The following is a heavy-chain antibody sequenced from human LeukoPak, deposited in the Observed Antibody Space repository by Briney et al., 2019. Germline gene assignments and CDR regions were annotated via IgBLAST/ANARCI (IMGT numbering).Heavy chain of an antibody. D-gene: IGHD3-16*01. Sequence: ASVKVSCKASGGTFSSYAISWVRQAPGQGLEWMGRIIPILGIANYAQKFQGRVTITADKSTSTAYMELSSLRAEDTAVYYCARDWGLFWGRLSYYYYGMDVWGQGTTVTVSS. CDR3: ARDWGLFWGRLSYYYYGMDV. V-gene: IGHV1-69*10. J-gene: IGHJ6*02. CDR2: IIPILGIA. CDR1: GGTFSSYA.